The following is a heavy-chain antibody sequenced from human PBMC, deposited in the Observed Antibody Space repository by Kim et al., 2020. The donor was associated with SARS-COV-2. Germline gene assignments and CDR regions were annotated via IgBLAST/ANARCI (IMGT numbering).Heavy chain of an antibody. CDR3: ATGGHYHGA. CDR2: IRPTSDGGTT. Sequence: GGSLRLSCAASGFTFTTAWLTWVRQAPGKGLEWVAHIRPTSDGGTTDYTPPVKGRFTISRDDSMNTVFLQMNSLRTEDTALYYCATGGHYHGAGGQGTLV. J-gene: IGHJ4*02. D-gene: IGHD4-17*01. CDR1: GFTFTTAW. V-gene: IGHV3-15*01.